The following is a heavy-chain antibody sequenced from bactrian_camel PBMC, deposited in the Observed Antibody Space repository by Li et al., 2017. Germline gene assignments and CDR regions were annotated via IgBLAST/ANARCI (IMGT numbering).Heavy chain of an antibody. V-gene: IGHV3S63*01. CDR2: IVGDKII. CDR1: GVSVNRYC. Sequence: HVQLVESGGGSVQAGGSLTLSCVVSGVSVNRYCIGWFRRVPGKEREGVATIVGDKIISYSDVVKGRFIISKDNANNTLHLQMGSLKPEDSGMYYCVADSCSWCTDGWCCGSGGELADKYRGHGTQVTVS. D-gene: IGHD1*01. CDR3: VADSCSWCTDGWCCGSGGELADKY. J-gene: IGHJ4*01.